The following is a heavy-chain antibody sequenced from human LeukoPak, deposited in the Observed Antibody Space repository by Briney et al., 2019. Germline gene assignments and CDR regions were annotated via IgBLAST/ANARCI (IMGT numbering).Heavy chain of an antibody. D-gene: IGHD4-17*01. CDR2: ISSSGST. J-gene: IGHJ6*03. Sequence: SETLSLTCTVSGNSISSGDYYWSWIRQPAGKGLEWIGRISSSGSTNYNPSLKSRVTISVDTSKNQFSLKLRSVTAADSATYFCARQGGDYEISSGYYYYMDVWGKGTTVTISS. CDR1: GNSISSGDYY. CDR3: ARQGGDYEISSGYYYYMDV. V-gene: IGHV4-61*02.